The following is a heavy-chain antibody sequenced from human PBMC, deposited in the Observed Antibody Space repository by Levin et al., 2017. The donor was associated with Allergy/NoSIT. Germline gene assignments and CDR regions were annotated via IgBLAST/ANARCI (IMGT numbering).Heavy chain of an antibody. Sequence: GGSLRLSCAASGFTFSSYSMNWVRQAPGKGLEWVSSISSSSSYIYYADSVKGRFTISRDNAKNSLYLQMNSLRAEDTAVYYCAKKAAAGPGYYYYGMDVWGQGTTVTVSS. V-gene: IGHV3-21*01. CDR2: ISSSSSYI. CDR1: GFTFSSYS. J-gene: IGHJ6*02. CDR3: AKKAAAGPGYYYYGMDV. D-gene: IGHD6-13*01.